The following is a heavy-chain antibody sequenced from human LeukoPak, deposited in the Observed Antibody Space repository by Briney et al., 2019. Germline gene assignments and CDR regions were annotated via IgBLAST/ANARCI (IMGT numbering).Heavy chain of an antibody. Sequence: GGSLRLSCEASGLTVSSNYMSWVRQAPGKGLEWVSVLYGDGRTYYADSVKGRFTISRDNSKNTLYLQMNSLRAEDTAVYYCAKDKEAAAGFDPWGQGTLVTVSS. D-gene: IGHD6-13*01. J-gene: IGHJ5*02. V-gene: IGHV3-53*01. CDR2: LYGDGRT. CDR3: AKDKEAAAGFDP. CDR1: GLTVSSNY.